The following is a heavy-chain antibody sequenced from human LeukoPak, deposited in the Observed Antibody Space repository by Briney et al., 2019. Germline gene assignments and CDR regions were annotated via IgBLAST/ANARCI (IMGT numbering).Heavy chain of an antibody. D-gene: IGHD1-26*01. CDR1: GGTFSSYT. J-gene: IGHJ4*02. V-gene: IGHV1-69*02. CDR3: ARGDSLVGAIRN. Sequence: ASVKVPCKASGGTFSSYTISWVRQAPGQGLEWMGRIIPILGIANYAQKFQGRVTITADKSTSTAYMELSSLRSEDTAVYYCARGDSLVGAIRNWGQGTLATVSS. CDR2: IIPILGIA.